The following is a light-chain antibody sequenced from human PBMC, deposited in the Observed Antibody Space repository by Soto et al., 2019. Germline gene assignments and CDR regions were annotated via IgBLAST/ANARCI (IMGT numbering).Light chain of an antibody. Sequence: DIQMTQSPSSLSASVGDRVTITCRASQRISRYLNWYQKKPGKAPKLLIHAASSLHSGVPSTFSGSGSGTDFALTISSLQPEDFATYYCHQTAANPWTFAQGTKVDIK. J-gene: IGKJ1*01. CDR1: QRISRY. CDR2: AAS. CDR3: HQTAANPWT. V-gene: IGKV1-39*01.